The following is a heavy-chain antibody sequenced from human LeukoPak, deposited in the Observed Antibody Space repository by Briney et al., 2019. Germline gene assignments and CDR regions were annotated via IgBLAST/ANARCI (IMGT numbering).Heavy chain of an antibody. CDR1: GGSISSYY. D-gene: IGHD3-22*01. Sequence: PSETLSLTCAVSGGSISSYYWSWIRQPPGKGLEWIGYIYYSGSTNYNPSLKSRVTISVDTSKNQFSLKLSSVTAADTAVYYCASYYYDLTLDYWGQGTLVTVSS. V-gene: IGHV4-59*01. J-gene: IGHJ4*02. CDR3: ASYYYDLTLDY. CDR2: IYYSGST.